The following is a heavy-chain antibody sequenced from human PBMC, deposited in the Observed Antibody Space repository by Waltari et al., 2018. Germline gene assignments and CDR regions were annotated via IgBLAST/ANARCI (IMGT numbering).Heavy chain of an antibody. CDR2: IHYSGST. D-gene: IGHD2-15*01. CDR3: ARHLPEVVVVDAFDI. J-gene: IGHJ3*02. CDR1: GAPLTAYY. V-gene: IGHV4-59*08. Sequence: QVQLLDSGAGLVKPSETLSRPCTVPGAPLTAYYWSWIRQPPGEGLEWIGFIHYSGSTNHNPSLKSRVTMSVDLSKNQFSLRLTSVTAADTAVYFCARHLPEVVVVDAFDIWGQGTLATVSS.